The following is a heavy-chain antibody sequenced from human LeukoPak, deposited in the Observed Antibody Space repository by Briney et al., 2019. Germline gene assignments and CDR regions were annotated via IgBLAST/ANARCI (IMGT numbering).Heavy chain of an antibody. J-gene: IGHJ4*02. V-gene: IGHV1-46*02. CDR3: AREARWGYFDY. CDR2: ISPTGDST. CDR1: GYTFNSYD. Sequence: ASVKVSCKASGYTFNSYDMHWVRQAPGQGLEWVGLISPTGDSTNYAQTFRGRVTMTRDTSTNTVYMDLSSLRSEDTAVYYCAREARWGYFDYWGQGTLVIVSS. D-gene: IGHD5-24*01.